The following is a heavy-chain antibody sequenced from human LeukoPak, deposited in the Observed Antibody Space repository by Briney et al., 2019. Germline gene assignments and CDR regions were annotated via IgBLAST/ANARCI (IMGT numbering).Heavy chain of an antibody. J-gene: IGHJ5*02. D-gene: IGHD6-13*01. Sequence: PSETLSLTCTVSGGSISSYYWSWIRQPPGKGLEWIGYIYYSGSTNYNPSLKSRVTISVDTSKNQFSLKLSSVTAADTAVYYCARGSDIAAAVWFDPWGQGTLVTVSS. V-gene: IGHV4-59*12. CDR2: IYYSGST. CDR1: GGSISSYY. CDR3: ARGSDIAAAVWFDP.